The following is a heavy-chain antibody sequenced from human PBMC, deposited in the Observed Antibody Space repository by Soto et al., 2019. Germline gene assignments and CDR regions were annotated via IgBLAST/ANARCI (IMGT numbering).Heavy chain of an antibody. Sequence: EVQLVESGGGLVQPGGSLRLSCAASGFTFSDHYMDWVRQAPGKGLEWVGRTRNKANSYTTEYAASVKGRFTISRDDSKNSLYLQMNSLKTEDTAVYYCARVVGAPNRFDPWGQGTLVTVSS. CDR2: TRNKANSYTT. CDR3: ARVVGAPNRFDP. J-gene: IGHJ5*02. D-gene: IGHD1-26*01. CDR1: GFTFSDHY. V-gene: IGHV3-72*01.